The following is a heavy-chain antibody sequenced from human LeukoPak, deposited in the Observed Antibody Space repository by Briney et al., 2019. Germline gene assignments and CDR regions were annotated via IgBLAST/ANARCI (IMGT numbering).Heavy chain of an antibody. Sequence: ASVKVSCKASGYTFTGHYMHWVRQAPGQGPEWMGWINPNSGDTNYAQKLQGRVTMTTDTSTSTAYMELRSLRSDDTAVYYCAREGGRGYDFWSGYSGSAYYYYMDVWGKGTTVTVSS. CDR2: INPNSGDT. CDR3: AREGGRGYDFWSGYSGSAYYYYMDV. D-gene: IGHD3-3*01. CDR1: GYTFTGHY. J-gene: IGHJ6*03. V-gene: IGHV1-2*02.